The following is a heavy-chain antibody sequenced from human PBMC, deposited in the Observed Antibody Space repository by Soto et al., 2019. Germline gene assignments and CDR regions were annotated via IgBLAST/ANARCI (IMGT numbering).Heavy chain of an antibody. Sequence: ASVKVSCKASGGTFSSYAISWVRQAPGQGLEWMGGIIPIFGTANYAQKFQGRVIMTTDTSTNTAYMELRSLRSDDTAVYYCARGYCINTSCYYRGMDVWGQGTTVTVSS. CDR3: ARGYCINTSCYYRGMDV. D-gene: IGHD2-2*01. J-gene: IGHJ6*02. CDR1: GGTFSSYA. V-gene: IGHV1-69*05. CDR2: IIPIFGTA.